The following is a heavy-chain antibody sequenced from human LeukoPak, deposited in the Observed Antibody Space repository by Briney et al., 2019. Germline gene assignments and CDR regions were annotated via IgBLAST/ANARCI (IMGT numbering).Heavy chain of an antibody. D-gene: IGHD4-17*01. V-gene: IGHV4-4*07. CDR2: IYTSGST. J-gene: IGHJ5*02. CDR1: GGSLSSYY. CDR3: ASSPFGFGDSYNWLNP. Sequence: SETLSLTCTVSGGSLSSYYWSWIRQPAGKGLEWIGRIYTSGSTNYNPSLQVRVPMSLDTSKNQFSLKLSSVTTADTAVYYCASSPFGFGDSYNWLNPWGQGTLVTVSS.